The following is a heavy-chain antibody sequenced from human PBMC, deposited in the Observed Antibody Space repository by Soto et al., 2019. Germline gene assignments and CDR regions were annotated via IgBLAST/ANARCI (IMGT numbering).Heavy chain of an antibody. D-gene: IGHD3-10*01. J-gene: IGHJ3*02. V-gene: IGHV5-51*01. CDR1: GYSFTSYW. CDR2: IYPGDSDT. CDR3: ARPPRDYYGSGSHRGDDAFDI. Sequence: PGESLKISCKGSGYSFTSYWIGWVRQMPGKGLEWMGIIYPGDSDTRYSPSFQGQVTISADKSISTAYLQWSSLKASDTAMYYCARPPRDYYGSGSHRGDDAFDIWGQGTMVTV.